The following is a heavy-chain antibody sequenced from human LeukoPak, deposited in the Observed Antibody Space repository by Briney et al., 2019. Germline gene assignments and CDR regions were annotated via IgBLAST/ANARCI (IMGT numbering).Heavy chain of an antibody. Sequence: ASVKASCKASGGTFSSYAISWVRQAPGQGLEWMGRIIPIFGTANYAQKFQGRVTITTDEPTSTAYMELSSLRSEDTAVYYCASDRTRYGSGSSPDYWGQGTLVTVSS. CDR2: IIPIFGTA. CDR3: ASDRTRYGSGSSPDY. CDR1: GGTFSSYA. D-gene: IGHD3-10*01. V-gene: IGHV1-69*05. J-gene: IGHJ4*02.